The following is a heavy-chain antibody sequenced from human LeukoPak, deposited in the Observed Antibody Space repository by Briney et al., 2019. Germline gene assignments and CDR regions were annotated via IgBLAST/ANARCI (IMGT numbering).Heavy chain of an antibody. Sequence: PSETLSLSCTVSGGSISSYYWSWIRQPPEKGLEWVGYIYYSGSTNYNPSLKSRVTISVDTSKNQFSLKLYSVTAADTAVYYCARAVEYYYDSSGYYSYYFDYWGQGTLVTVSS. V-gene: IGHV4-59*01. D-gene: IGHD3-22*01. CDR2: IYYSGST. CDR1: GGSISSYY. CDR3: ARAVEYYYDSSGYYSYYFDY. J-gene: IGHJ4*02.